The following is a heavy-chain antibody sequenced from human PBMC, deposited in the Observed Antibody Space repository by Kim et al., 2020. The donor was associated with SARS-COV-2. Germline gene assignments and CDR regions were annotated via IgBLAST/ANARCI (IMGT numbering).Heavy chain of an antibody. V-gene: IGHV3-7*01. Sequence: GGSLRLSCAASGFTFSRYWMSWVRQAPGKGLEWVANIKQDGGDKDYVDSVKGRFTISRDNAKNSLYLQMNSLRGEDTAVYYCARVLSGYYFGFDYWGQGSLVTVSS. CDR3: ARVLSGYYFGFDY. D-gene: IGHD3-22*01. J-gene: IGHJ4*02. CDR2: IKQDGGDK. CDR1: GFTFSRYW.